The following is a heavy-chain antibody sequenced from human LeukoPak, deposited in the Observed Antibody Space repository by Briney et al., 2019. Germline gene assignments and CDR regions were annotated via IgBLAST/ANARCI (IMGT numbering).Heavy chain of an antibody. Sequence: ASVKVSFKASVYTFTRYYLHWVRQAPGQGLEWVGLINPHTGETRCAQEFQGRVTMTRDTSISTAYMELSSLTSDDTAKYYCARDPFGFDHDFDYWGQGTLVTVSS. CDR2: INPHTGET. CDR1: VYTFTRYY. V-gene: IGHV1-2*02. D-gene: IGHD3-16*01. J-gene: IGHJ4*02. CDR3: ARDPFGFDHDFDY.